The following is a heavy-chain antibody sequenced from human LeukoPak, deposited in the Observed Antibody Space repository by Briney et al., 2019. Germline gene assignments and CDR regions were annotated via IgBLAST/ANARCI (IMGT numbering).Heavy chain of an antibody. V-gene: IGHV3-23*01. CDR3: AKDREVGYYYGSGSYGDLDH. CDR1: GFTFSSYA. CDR2: ISGSGGST. J-gene: IGHJ4*02. D-gene: IGHD3-10*01. Sequence: QTGGSLRLSCAASGFTFSSYAMSWVRQAPGKGLEWVSAISGSGGSTYYADSVKGRFTISRDNSKNTPYLQMNSLRAEDTAVYYCAKDREVGYYYGSGSYGDLDHWGQGTLVTVSS.